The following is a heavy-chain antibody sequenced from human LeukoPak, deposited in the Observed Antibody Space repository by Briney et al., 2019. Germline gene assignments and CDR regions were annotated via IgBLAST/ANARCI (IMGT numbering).Heavy chain of an antibody. V-gene: IGHV3-74*01. CDR1: GFTFCSYW. Sequence: GGSLRLSCAASGFTFCSYWMHWVRQAPGKGLVWVSRINSDGSSTSYADSVKGRFTISRDNAKNTLYLQMHSLRAEDTAVYYCPRVKAEYYDILTGYYNWFHPWGRGTLVTVSS. CDR3: PRVKAEYYDILTGYYNWFHP. D-gene: IGHD3-9*01. J-gene: IGHJ5*02. CDR2: INSDGSST.